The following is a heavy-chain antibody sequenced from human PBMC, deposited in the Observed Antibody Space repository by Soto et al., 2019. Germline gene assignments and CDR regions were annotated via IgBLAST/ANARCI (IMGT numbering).Heavy chain of an antibody. V-gene: IGHV2-5*02. CDR2: IYWDDDK. D-gene: IGHD3-10*01. CDR3: AHSRGIIWFGNAAEYFQH. J-gene: IGHJ1*01. CDR1: GFSLSTSGVG. Sequence: KSGPTLVNPTQTLTLTCTFSGFSLSTSGVGVGWIRQPPGKALEWLALIYWDDDKRYSPSLKSRLTITKDTSKNQVVLTMTNMDPVDTATYYCAHSRGIIWFGNAAEYFQHWGQGTLVTVSS.